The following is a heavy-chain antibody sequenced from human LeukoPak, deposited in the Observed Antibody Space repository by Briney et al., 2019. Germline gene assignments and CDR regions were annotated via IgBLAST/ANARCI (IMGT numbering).Heavy chain of an antibody. Sequence: PGGSLRLSCAASGFTFSSYAMSWVRQAPGKGLEWVSAISGSGGSTYYADSVKGWFTISRDNSKNTLYLQMNSLRAEDTAVYYCAKVSGPLREGDYFDYWGQGTLVTVSS. CDR2: ISGSGGST. J-gene: IGHJ4*02. V-gene: IGHV3-23*01. D-gene: IGHD2-15*01. CDR3: AKVSGPLREGDYFDY. CDR1: GFTFSSYA.